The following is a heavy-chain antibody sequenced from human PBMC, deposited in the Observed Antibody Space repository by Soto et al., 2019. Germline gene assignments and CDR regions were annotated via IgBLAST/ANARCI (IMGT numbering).Heavy chain of an antibody. CDR1: GGPISSYY. CDR3: ARHDYDILTGPWRYYFDY. V-gene: IGHV4-59*08. J-gene: IGHJ4*02. CDR2: IYYSGST. Sequence: PLETLSLTCTVSGGPISSYYWGWIRQPPRKGLEWIGYIYYSGSTNYNPSLKSRVTISVDTSKNQFSLKLSSVTAADTAVYYCARHDYDILTGPWRYYFDYWGQGTLVTVSS. D-gene: IGHD3-9*01.